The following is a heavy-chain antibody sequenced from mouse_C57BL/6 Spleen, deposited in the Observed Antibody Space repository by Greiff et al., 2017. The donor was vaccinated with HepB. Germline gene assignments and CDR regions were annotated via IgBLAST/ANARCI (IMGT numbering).Heavy chain of an antibody. J-gene: IGHJ2*01. CDR2: INYDGSST. CDR1: GFTFSDYY. D-gene: IGHD2-2*01. V-gene: IGHV5-16*01. CDR3: ARGGLEVFDY. Sequence: EVKLMESEGGLVQPGSSMKLSCTASGFTFSDYYMAWVRQVPEKGLEWVANINYDGSSTYYLDSLKSRFIISRDNAKNILYLQMSSLKSEDTATYYCARGGLEVFDYWGQGTTLTVSS.